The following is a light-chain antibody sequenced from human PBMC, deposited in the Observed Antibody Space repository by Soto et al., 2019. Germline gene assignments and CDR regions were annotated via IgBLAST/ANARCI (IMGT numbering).Light chain of an antibody. CDR3: SSYTTTTRL. V-gene: IGLV2-14*01. J-gene: IGLJ3*02. CDR1: SSDIGSNNY. Sequence: QSALTQPASVSGSPGQSIPISCTGTSSDIGSNNYVSWFQQRPGKAPTLIIYEVSNRPSGVSNHFSGSKSGNTASLTISGLLPEDEAEYYCSSYTTTTRLFGGGTKLTVL. CDR2: EVS.